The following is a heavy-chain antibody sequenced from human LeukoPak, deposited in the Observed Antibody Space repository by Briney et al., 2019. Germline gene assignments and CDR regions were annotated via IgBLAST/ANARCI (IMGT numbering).Heavy chain of an antibody. Sequence: TGGSLRLSCAASGFTFSSYAMSWVRQAPGKGLKWVSAISAGGTSTYYADSVKGRFTISRDNSKNTLYLQMNSLRAEDTAIYYCAKESANWGYNWFDPWGQGTLVTVSS. D-gene: IGHD7-27*01. CDR2: ISAGGTST. CDR1: GFTFSSYA. V-gene: IGHV3-23*01. J-gene: IGHJ5*02. CDR3: AKESANWGYNWFDP.